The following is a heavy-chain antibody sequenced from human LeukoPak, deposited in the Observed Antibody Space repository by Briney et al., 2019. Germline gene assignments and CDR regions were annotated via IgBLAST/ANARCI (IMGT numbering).Heavy chain of an antibody. CDR3: ARRLQPYYFDY. J-gene: IGHJ4*02. V-gene: IGHV3-30-3*01. Sequence: GGSLKLSCAASGFTFSSYAMHWVRQAPGKGLEWVAVISYDGSNKYYADSVKGRFTISRDNSKNTLYLQMNSLRAEDTAVYYCARRLQPYYFDYWGQGTLVTVSS. CDR1: GFTFSSYA. CDR2: ISYDGSNK. D-gene: IGHD4-11*01.